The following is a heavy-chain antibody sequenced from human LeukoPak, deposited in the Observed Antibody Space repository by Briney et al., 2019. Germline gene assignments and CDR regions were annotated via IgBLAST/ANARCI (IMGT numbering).Heavy chain of an antibody. V-gene: IGHV3-33*01. CDR1: GFTFSDYA. CDR3: ARGTDSSWYLFNY. Sequence: GGSLRLSCAPSGFTFSDYAMHWVRQAPGKGLEWVAVIWYDGSKKYYADSVRGRFTISRDNSKNTLYLQVNSPRAEDTAVYYCARGTDSSWYLFNYWGQGTLVTVSS. CDR2: IWYDGSKK. D-gene: IGHD6-13*01. J-gene: IGHJ4*02.